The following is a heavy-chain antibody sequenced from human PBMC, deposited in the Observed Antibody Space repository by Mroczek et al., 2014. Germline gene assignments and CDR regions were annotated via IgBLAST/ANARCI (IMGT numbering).Heavy chain of an antibody. CDR2: ISAYNGNT. D-gene: IGHD2-2*01. V-gene: IGHV1-18*01. J-gene: IGHJ5*02. Sequence: VQLQESGAEVKKPGASVKVSCKASGYTFTSYGISWVRQAPGQGLEWMGWISAYNGNTNYAQKLQGRVTMTTDTSTSTAYMELRSLRSDDTAVYYCARVGPVGVVVPAARFDPWGQGTLVTVSS. CDR3: ARVGPVGVVVPAARFDP. CDR1: GYTFTSYG.